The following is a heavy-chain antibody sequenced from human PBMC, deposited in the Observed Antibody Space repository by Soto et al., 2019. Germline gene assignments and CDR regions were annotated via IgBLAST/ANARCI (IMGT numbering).Heavy chain of an antibody. V-gene: IGHV2-26*03. Sequence: QVTLKESGPVLVKPTETLTLTCTISGFSLSNSGMGVSWIRQSPSKALEWLGHIFSSGAKYHSKSLINRPTISRDTTKRQVVLIMTNMDAADTGTYYCARAEDLSAVDFWGQVTLVAVSS. J-gene: IGHJ4*02. CDR1: GFSLSNSGMG. CDR2: IFSSGAK. CDR3: ARAEDLSAVDF.